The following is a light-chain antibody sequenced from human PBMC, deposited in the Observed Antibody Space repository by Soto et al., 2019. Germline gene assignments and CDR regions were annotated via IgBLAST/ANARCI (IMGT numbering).Light chain of an antibody. CDR1: QGISSSF. Sequence: EIVLTQSPGTLSLSPGERATLSCRASQGISSSFLAWYQQKPGQSPRLLLYGASSRATGIPDRFSGSGSGTDFTLTISRLEPEDFAVYYCQQYGSSPPWTFGQGTRVEIK. CDR2: GAS. J-gene: IGKJ1*01. CDR3: QQYGSSPPWT. V-gene: IGKV3-20*01.